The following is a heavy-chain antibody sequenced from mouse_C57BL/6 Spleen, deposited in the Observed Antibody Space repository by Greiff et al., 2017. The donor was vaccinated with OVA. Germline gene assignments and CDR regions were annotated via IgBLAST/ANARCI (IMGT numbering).Heavy chain of an antibody. CDR2: VYPYNGGT. D-gene: IGHD2-4*01. CDR3: ARADYYDYDVPGYFDY. CDR1: GFTFTDYY. J-gene: IGHJ2*01. Sequence: VQLQQSGPVLVKPGPSVKISCKASGFTFTDYYMPWVKQSHGKSLEWIGLVYPYNGGTSYNQKFKGKATLTVDTSSSTAYMELNSLTSEDSAVYYCARADYYDYDVPGYFDYWGQGTTLTVSS. V-gene: IGHV1-36*01.